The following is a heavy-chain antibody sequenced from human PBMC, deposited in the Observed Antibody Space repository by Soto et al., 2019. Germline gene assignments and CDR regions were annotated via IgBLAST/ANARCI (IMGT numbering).Heavy chain of an antibody. J-gene: IGHJ6*02. CDR2: ISSSSSYI. CDR1: GFTFSSYS. V-gene: IGHV3-21*01. CDR3: ARINCSSTSCYAFYYYYYGMDV. D-gene: IGHD2-2*01. Sequence: GSLRLSCAASGFTFSSYSMNWVRQAPGKGLEWVSSISSSSSYIYYADSVKGRFTISRDNAKNSLYLQMNSLRAEDTAVYYCARINCSSTSCYAFYYYYYGMDVWGQGTTVTVSS.